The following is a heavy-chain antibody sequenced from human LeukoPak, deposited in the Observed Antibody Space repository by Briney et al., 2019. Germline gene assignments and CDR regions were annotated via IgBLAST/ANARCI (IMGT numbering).Heavy chain of an antibody. V-gene: IGHV4-61*01. CDR1: GDSGASSGSYW. CDR2: VHSSGST. J-gene: IGHJ4*02. CDR3: ARGVAGTGDFDY. Sequence: PSETLSLTCDVSGDSGASSGSYWSGWFRQPPGKGLEWIGYVHSSGSTNYNPSLKSRVTISVDTSKNQFSLKLSSVTAADTAVYYCARGVAGTGDFDYWGQGTLVTVSS. D-gene: IGHD6-19*01.